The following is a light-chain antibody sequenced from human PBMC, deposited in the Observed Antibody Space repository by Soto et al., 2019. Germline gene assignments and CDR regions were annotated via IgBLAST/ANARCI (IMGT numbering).Light chain of an antibody. CDR2: YTS. Sequence: EIVMTQSPATLSVSPGERATLSCRASQSLNSNLAWYQQKPGQAPRLLIYYTSTRATGIPARFTGSGSGTEFTLTISSLQSGDFAVYYCQQYDNWPPYTFGQGTRLEIK. CDR3: QQYDNWPPYT. V-gene: IGKV3-15*01. CDR1: QSLNSN. J-gene: IGKJ2*01.